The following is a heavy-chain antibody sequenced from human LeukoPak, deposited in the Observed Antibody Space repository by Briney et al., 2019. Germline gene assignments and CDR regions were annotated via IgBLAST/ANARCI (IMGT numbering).Heavy chain of an antibody. V-gene: IGHV3-53*01. J-gene: IGHJ5*02. Sequence: GGSLRLSCAASDFSVTDNYVTWVRQAPGKGLQWVSSVYAGGATYYADSVRGRFTISRDKSKNTVYLQMTSLRVEDTAVYYCARDRREDWFDPWGQGTLVTVSS. CDR3: ARDRREDWFDP. CDR2: VYAGGAT. CDR1: DFSVTDNY.